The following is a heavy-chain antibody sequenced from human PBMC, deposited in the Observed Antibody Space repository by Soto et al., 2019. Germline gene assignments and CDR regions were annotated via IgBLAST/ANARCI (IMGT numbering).Heavy chain of an antibody. D-gene: IGHD5-12*01. Sequence: GGSLRLSCAASGFTFSSYAMHWVRQAPGKGLEWVAVISYDGSNKYYADSVKGRFTISRDNSKNTLYLQMNSLRAEDTAVYYCASIGGYSGYDSLYYYYMDVWGKGTTVTVSS. J-gene: IGHJ6*03. CDR1: GFTFSSYA. CDR2: ISYDGSNK. CDR3: ASIGGYSGYDSLYYYYMDV. V-gene: IGHV3-30*04.